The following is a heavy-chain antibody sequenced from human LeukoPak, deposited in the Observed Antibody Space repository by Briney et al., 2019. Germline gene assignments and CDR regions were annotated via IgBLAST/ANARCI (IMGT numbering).Heavy chain of an antibody. J-gene: IGHJ4*02. CDR1: GCSISSGSYY. CDR3: ARAGYRYTVLFDY. CDR2: SYTRGST. V-gene: IGHV4-61*02. Sequence: SETLSLTCTVSGCSISSGSYYWRWIRQPAGKVLGRIGCSYTRGSTDYNPSLKRRVTISVDTSKNQLSVKLSSVTAADAAVYYCARAGYRYTVLFDYWGQGTLVTVSS. D-gene: IGHD3-16*02.